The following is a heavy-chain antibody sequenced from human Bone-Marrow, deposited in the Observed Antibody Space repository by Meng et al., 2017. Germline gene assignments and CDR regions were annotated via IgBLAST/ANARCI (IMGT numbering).Heavy chain of an antibody. V-gene: IGHV5-51*01. CDR2: IYPGDSDT. CDR1: GYSFTSYW. J-gene: IGHJ6*02. D-gene: IGHD5-18*01. CDR3: ARGGYSYGSSYYYYYGMDV. Sequence: KVSCKGSGYSFTSYWIGWVRQMPGKGLEWRGIIYPGDSDTRYSPSFQGQVTISADKSISTAYLQWSSLKASDTAMYYCARGGYSYGSSYYYYYGMDVWGQGTTVTVSS.